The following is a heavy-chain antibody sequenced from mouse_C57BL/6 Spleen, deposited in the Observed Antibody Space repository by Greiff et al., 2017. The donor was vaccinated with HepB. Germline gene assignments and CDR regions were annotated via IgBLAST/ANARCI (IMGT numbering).Heavy chain of an antibody. CDR1: GYTFTDYE. J-gene: IGHJ2*01. V-gene: IGHV1-15*01. CDR2: IDPETGGT. Sequence: QVQLQQSGAELVRPGASVTLSCKASGYTFTDYEMHWVKQTPVHGLEWIGAIDPETGGTAYNQKFKGKAILTADKSSSTAYMELRSLTSEDSAVYYCTRSGYYYGSLYYFDYWGQGTTLTVSS. CDR3: TRSGYYYGSLYYFDY. D-gene: IGHD1-1*01.